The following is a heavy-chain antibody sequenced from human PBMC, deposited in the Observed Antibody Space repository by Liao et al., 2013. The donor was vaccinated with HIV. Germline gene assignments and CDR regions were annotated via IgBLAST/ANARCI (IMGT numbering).Heavy chain of an antibody. CDR3: ARAELLLWSYGFDI. CDR2: IYTSGST. D-gene: IGHD2/OR15-2a*01. J-gene: IGHJ3*02. V-gene: IGHV4-61*05. CDR1: GGSISSSSYY. Sequence: QLQLQESGPGLVKPSETLSLTCTVSGGSISSSSYYWGWIRQPPGKGLEWLGRIYTSGSTNYNPSLKSRVTMSVDTSKNQFSLKLNSVTAADTAVYYCARAELLLWSYGFDIWGQGTMVTVSS.